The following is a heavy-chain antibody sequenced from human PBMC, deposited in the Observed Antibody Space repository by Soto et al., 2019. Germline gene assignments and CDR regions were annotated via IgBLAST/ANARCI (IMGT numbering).Heavy chain of an antibody. CDR2: ISWNSGSI. D-gene: IGHD3-9*01. CDR1: GFTFDDYA. J-gene: IGHJ4*02. Sequence: GGSLRLSCAASGFTFDDYAMHWVRQAPGKGLEWVSGISWNSGSIGYADSVKGRFTISRDNAKNSLYLQMNSLRAEDTALYYCAKDTAPRYFDWLFDYWGRGTLVTVSS. CDR3: AKDTAPRYFDWLFDY. V-gene: IGHV3-9*01.